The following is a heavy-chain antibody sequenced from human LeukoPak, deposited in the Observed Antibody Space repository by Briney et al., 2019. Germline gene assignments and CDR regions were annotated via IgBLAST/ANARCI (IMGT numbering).Heavy chain of an antibody. CDR3: ARVKRKWLLNAFDI. Sequence: KASETLSLTCAVYGGSFSGYYWSWIRQPPGKGLEWIGEINHSGSTNYNPSLKSRVTISVDTSKNQFSLKLSSVTAADTAVYYCARVKRKWLLNAFDIWGQGTMVTVSS. J-gene: IGHJ3*02. V-gene: IGHV4-34*01. CDR1: GGSFSGYY. D-gene: IGHD6-19*01. CDR2: INHSGST.